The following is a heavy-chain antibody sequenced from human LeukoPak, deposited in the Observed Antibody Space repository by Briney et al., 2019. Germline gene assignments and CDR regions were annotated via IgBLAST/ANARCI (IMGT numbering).Heavy chain of an antibody. CDR1: GGSISSYY. Sequence: SGTLSLTCTVSGGSISSYYWSWIRQPPGKGLEWIGYIYYSGSTHYNPSLKSRVTISVDTSMNKFSLKLSSVTAADTAVYYCARDGYGMDVWGQGTTVTVSS. CDR3: ARDGYGMDV. CDR2: IYYSGST. J-gene: IGHJ6*02. V-gene: IGHV4-59*01.